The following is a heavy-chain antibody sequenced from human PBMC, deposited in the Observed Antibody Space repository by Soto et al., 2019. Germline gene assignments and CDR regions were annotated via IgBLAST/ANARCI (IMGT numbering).Heavy chain of an antibody. V-gene: IGHV1-3*01. CDR3: XXXXXXXXXXXXMDV. CDR2: INAGNGNT. J-gene: IGHJ6*02. CDR1: GNTFTSYA. Sequence: QVQLVQSGAEVKKPGASVKVSCKASGNTFTSYAXXXXXXXXXXXXXXMGWINAGNGNTKYSQKFQGRVTITRDTXXXXXXXXXXXXXXXXXXXXXXXXXXXXXXXXXXMDVWGQGTTVTVSS.